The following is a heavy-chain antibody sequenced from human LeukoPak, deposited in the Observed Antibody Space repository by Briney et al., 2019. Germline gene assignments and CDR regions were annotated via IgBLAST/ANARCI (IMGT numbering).Heavy chain of an antibody. J-gene: IGHJ5*02. D-gene: IGHD3-3*01. CDR3: ARNVLRFLEWFPNWFDP. Sequence: SETLSLTCAVSGYSISSGYYWGWIRQPPGKGLEWIGSIYHSGSTYYNPSLKSRVTISVDTSKNQFSLQLCYVNAADTAVYYCARNVLRFLEWFPNWFDPWGQGTLVTVSS. CDR2: IYHSGST. V-gene: IGHV4-38-2*01. CDR1: GYSISSGYY.